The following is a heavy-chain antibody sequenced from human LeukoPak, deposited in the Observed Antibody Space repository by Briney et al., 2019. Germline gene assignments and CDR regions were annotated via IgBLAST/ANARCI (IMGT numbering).Heavy chain of an antibody. Sequence: SLKVSCKASGGTFSSYTISWMRQAPGQGLEWMGRIIPILGIANYAQKFQGRVTITADKSTSTAYMQLSSLRSENTAVYYCARGSQSGSYFYWGQGTLVTVSS. CDR1: GGTFSSYT. J-gene: IGHJ4*02. CDR3: ARGSQSGSYFY. V-gene: IGHV1-69*02. D-gene: IGHD1-26*01. CDR2: IIPILGIA.